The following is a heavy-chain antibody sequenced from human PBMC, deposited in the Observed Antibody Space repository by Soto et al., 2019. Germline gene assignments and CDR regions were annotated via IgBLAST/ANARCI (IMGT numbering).Heavy chain of an antibody. D-gene: IGHD3-16*02. CDR3: ARDSRDTYVWGSYRYLVAFDI. V-gene: IGHV3-21*01. CDR2: ISSGSSYI. J-gene: IGHJ3*02. Sequence: GGSLRLSCAASGFTFSSYSMNWVRQAPGKGLEWVSSISSGSSYIYYADSVKGRFTISRDNAKNSLYLQMNSLRAEDTAVYYCARDSRDTYVWGSYRYLVAFDIWGQGTMVTVSS. CDR1: GFTFSSYS.